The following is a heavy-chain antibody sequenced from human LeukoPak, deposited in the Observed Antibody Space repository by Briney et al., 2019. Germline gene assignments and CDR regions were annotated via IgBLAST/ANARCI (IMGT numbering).Heavy chain of an antibody. Sequence: GGSLRLSCAASGFTFSSYGMHWVRQAPGKGLEWVAVIWYDGSNKYYADSVKGRFTISRDNSKNTLYLQMNSLRAEDTAVYYCARGSGYHIRDLYFDYWGQGTLVTVSS. CDR3: ARGSGYHIRDLYFDY. J-gene: IGHJ4*02. V-gene: IGHV3-33*01. CDR2: IWYDGSNK. D-gene: IGHD3-22*01. CDR1: GFTFSSYG.